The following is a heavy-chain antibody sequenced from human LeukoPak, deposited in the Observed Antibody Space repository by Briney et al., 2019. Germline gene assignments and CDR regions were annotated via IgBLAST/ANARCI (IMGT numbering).Heavy chain of an antibody. CDR1: GGSFSGYY. CDR3: ARVSTMVRGVIITGSDFDC. Sequence: SETLSLTCAVYGGSFSGYYWSWIRQPPGKGLEWIGEINHSGSTNYNPSLKSRVTISVDTSKNQFSLKLSSVTAADTAVYYCARVSTMVRGVIITGSDFDCWGQGTLVTVSS. J-gene: IGHJ4*02. CDR2: INHSGST. D-gene: IGHD3-10*01. V-gene: IGHV4-34*01.